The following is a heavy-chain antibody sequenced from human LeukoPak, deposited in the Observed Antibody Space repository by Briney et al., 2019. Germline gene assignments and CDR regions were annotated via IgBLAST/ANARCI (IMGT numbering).Heavy chain of an antibody. Sequence: SETLSLTCTVSGGSISSYYWSWIRQPPGKGLEWIGYIYYSGSTNYNPSLKSRVTISVDTSKNQFSLKLSSVTAADTVVYYCARGAGTGPLPADFDYWGQGTLVTVSS. CDR3: ARGAGTGPLPADFDY. J-gene: IGHJ4*02. CDR1: GGSISSYY. V-gene: IGHV4-59*01. CDR2: IYYSGST. D-gene: IGHD1-14*01.